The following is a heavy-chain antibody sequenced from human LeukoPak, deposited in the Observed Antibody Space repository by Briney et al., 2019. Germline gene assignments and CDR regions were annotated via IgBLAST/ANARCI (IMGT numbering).Heavy chain of an antibody. CDR2: INHSGST. D-gene: IGHD3-3*01. J-gene: IGHJ6*02. V-gene: IGHV4-34*01. CDR1: GGSFSGYY. Sequence: SETLTLTCAVYGGSFSGYYWSRIRQPPGKGLEWIGEINHSGSTNYNPSLKSRVTITVDASKNQFSLKLGSVTAADTAVYYCARGFSYDFWSGYSPYYYGMDVWGQGTTVTVSS. CDR3: ARGFSYDFWSGYSPYYYGMDV.